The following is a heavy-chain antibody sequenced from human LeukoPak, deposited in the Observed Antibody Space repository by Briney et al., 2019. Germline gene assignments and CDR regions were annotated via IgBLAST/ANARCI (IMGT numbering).Heavy chain of an antibody. CDR1: GGTFSSYT. V-gene: IGHV1-69*02. CDR2: IIPILGIA. D-gene: IGHD3-22*01. CDR3: ARAQGITMIRDDY. Sequence: SVKVSCKASGGTFSSYTISWVRQAPGQGLEWMGRIIPILGIANYAQKFQGRVTMTTDTSTSTAYMELRSLRSDDTAVYYCARAQGITMIRDDYWGQGTLVTVSS. J-gene: IGHJ4*02.